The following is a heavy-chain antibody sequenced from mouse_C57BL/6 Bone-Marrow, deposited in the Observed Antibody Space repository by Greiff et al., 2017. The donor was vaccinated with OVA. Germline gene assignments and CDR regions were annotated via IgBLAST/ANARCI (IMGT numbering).Heavy chain of an antibody. D-gene: IGHD4-1*01. Sequence: ELQLVESGGDLVKPGGSLKLSCAASGFTFSSYGMSWVRQTPDKRLEWVATISSGGSYTYYPDSVKGRFTISRDNAKNTLYLQMSSLKSEDTAMYYCARQGNWDSYWYFDVWGTGTTVTVSS. CDR2: ISSGGSYT. CDR1: GFTFSSYG. V-gene: IGHV5-6*01. CDR3: ARQGNWDSYWYFDV. J-gene: IGHJ1*03.